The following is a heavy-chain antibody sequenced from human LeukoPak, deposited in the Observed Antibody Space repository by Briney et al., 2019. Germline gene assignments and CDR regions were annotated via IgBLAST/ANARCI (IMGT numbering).Heavy chain of an antibody. V-gene: IGHV3-30*02. CDR2: IRYDGSNK. CDR1: GFTFSSYG. J-gene: IGHJ4*02. CDR3: ARVIYYDSSGYSL. Sequence: GGSLRLSCAASGFTFSSYGMHWVRQAPGKGLEWVAFIRYDGSNKYYADSVKGRFTISRDNSKNTLYLQMNSLRAEDTAVYYCARVIYYDSSGYSLWGQGTLVTVSS. D-gene: IGHD3-22*01.